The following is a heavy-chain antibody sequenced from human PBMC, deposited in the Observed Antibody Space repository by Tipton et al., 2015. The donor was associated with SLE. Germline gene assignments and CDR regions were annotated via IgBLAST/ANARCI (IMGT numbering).Heavy chain of an antibody. CDR2: FYTSGST. J-gene: IGHJ5*02. D-gene: IGHD2-15*01. Sequence: TLSLTCTVSGVSIRSHYWSWIRQPPGKGLEWIGNFYTSGSTNYNPSLKSRVTIPVDTSKNQFSLRLSSVTAADTAVYYCAREGAAGGGNWFDPWGQGTLVTVAS. CDR1: GVSIRSHY. V-gene: IGHV4-4*08. CDR3: AREGAAGGGNWFDP.